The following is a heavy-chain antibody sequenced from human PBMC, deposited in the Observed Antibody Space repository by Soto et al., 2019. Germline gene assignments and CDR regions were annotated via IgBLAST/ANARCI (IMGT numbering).Heavy chain of an antibody. J-gene: IGHJ3*02. CDR3: ASPTLLTGYSSGWYRAFDI. Sequence: ASVKVSCKASGYTFTSHDINWVRQATGQGLEWMGWMNPNSGNTGYAQKFQGRVTMTRNTSISTAYMELSSLRSEDTAVYYCASPTLLTGYSSGWYRAFDIWGQGTMVTVSS. CDR1: GYTFTSHD. D-gene: IGHD6-19*01. V-gene: IGHV1-8*01. CDR2: MNPNSGNT.